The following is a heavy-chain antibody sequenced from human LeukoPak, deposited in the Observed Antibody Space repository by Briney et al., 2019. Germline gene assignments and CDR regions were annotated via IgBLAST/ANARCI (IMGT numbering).Heavy chain of an antibody. CDR2: LNPSDNGV. D-gene: IGHD6-13*01. CDR3: TTNAAALDY. J-gene: IGHJ4*02. Sequence: ASVKVSCKASGYTFTDHYIHWVRQAPGQGLEWMGWLNPSDNGVNYAQKFQGRVAMTRDTSISTAYVEVTRLTSDDTAVYYCTTNAAALDYWGQGTLVTVSS. CDR1: GYTFTDHY. V-gene: IGHV1-2*02.